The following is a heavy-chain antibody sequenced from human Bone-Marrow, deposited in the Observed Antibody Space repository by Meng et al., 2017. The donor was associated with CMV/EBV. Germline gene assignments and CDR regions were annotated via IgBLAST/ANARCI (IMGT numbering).Heavy chain of an antibody. J-gene: IGHJ4*02. CDR2: TWYDETKK. D-gene: IGHD1-26*01. V-gene: IGHV3-33*06. CDR1: GFTFSSYA. CDR3: VKDLVGAAAGHFDY. Sequence: GESLKISCAASGFTFSSYAMHWVRQAPGKGLDWVAITWYDETKKFYGDSVKGRFTISRDDSKNTVFLQMNSLRAEDTAAYYCVKDLVGAAAGHFDYWGQGTLVTVSS.